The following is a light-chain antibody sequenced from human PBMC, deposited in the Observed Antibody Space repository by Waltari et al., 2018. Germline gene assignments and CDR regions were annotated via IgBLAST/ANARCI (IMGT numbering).Light chain of an antibody. Sequence: QSALTQPPSASGSPGQTVIISCTGTSSDIGAYKYVSWYQQIPGRAPALIIYEVDRRPPGVPDRFSGSKSGNMAALTVSGLQTEDEGDYYCSSYAGSNKLIFGGVTKLTVL. J-gene: IGLJ2*01. CDR1: SSDIGAYKY. V-gene: IGLV2-8*01. CDR2: EVD. CDR3: SSYAGSNKLI.